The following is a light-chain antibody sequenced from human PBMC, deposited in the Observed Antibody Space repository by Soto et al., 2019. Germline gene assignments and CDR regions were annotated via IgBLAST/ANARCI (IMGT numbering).Light chain of an antibody. CDR1: TGAVTSGHY. CDR2: DTS. CDR3: LLSYSGARV. V-gene: IGLV7-46*01. Sequence: QAVVTQEPSLTVSPGGTVTLTCGSSTGAVTSGHYPYWFQQKPGQAPRTLIHDTSNKHSWTPARFSGSLFGGKAALTLSGAQPEDEAEYYCLLSYSGARVFGGGTKLTVL. J-gene: IGLJ2*01.